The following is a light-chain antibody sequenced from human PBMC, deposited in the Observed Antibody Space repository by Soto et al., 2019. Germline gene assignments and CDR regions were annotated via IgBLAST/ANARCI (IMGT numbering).Light chain of an antibody. CDR3: QQYNSWLWT. J-gene: IGKJ1*01. Sequence: EVVMTQSPATLPVSPGGRVTLSCRASQSVGNNLAWYQQRPGQAPRLLIYGASTRATGIPARFSGSGSGTEFTLIISSLHSEDSAVYYCQQYNSWLWTFGQGTNVDIK. CDR2: GAS. V-gene: IGKV3-15*01. CDR1: QSVGNN.